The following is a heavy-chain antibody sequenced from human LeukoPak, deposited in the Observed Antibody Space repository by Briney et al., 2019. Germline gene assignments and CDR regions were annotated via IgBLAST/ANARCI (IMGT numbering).Heavy chain of an antibody. CDR2: IYYSGST. CDR1: GGTISSYS. V-gene: IGHV4-59*01. CDR3: ARDGLGFDY. D-gene: IGHD2-2*03. Sequence: SETLSLTCTVSGGTISSYSWSWIRQPPGKGLEWVGYIYYSGSTNYNPSLKSRVTISVDTSKNQFSLKLSSVTAADTAVYYCARDGLGFDYWGQGTLVTVSS. J-gene: IGHJ4*02.